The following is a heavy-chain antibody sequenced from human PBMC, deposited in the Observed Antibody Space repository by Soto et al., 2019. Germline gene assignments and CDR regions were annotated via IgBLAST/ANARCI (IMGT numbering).Heavy chain of an antibody. V-gene: IGHV1-2*02. Sequence: QVHLVQSGAEVKQPGASVKVSCKASVYTFSVYHMHWVRQAPGQGLEWMGWVHPNSGGTNYAQSFEGRVTMTRDTSINTAYMELSRLTSDDQAVYYCAKDLQRGMDVWGQGTTVTVSS. J-gene: IGHJ6*02. CDR3: AKDLQRGMDV. CDR1: VYTFSVYH. CDR2: VHPNSGGT. D-gene: IGHD1-1*01.